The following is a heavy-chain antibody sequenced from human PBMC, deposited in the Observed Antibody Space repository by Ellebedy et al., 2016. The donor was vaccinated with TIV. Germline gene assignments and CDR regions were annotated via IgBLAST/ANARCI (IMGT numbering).Heavy chain of an antibody. CDR1: GGPFSGSF. V-gene: IGHV4-34*01. J-gene: IGHJ6*02. D-gene: IGHD5-24*01. CDR2: INYRGNS. Sequence: SETLSLXXAVSGGPFSGSFWTWIRQPPGKGLEWIGEINYRGNSNHNPSLQSRVSISVDTSNNQFSLKLISVTAADTALYFCTRRRDGYTHDFYYGFDVWGQGTTVTVS. CDR3: TRRRDGYTHDFYYGFDV.